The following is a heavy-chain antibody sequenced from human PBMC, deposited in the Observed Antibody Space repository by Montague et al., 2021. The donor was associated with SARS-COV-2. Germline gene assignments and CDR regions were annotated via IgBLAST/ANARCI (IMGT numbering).Heavy chain of an antibody. CDR3: ARGARQGYVVLQGSFDS. D-gene: IGHD2-21*01. J-gene: IGHJ4*02. V-gene: IGHV4-34*01. CDR1: GGSISGYY. CDR2: INHSGST. Sequence: SETLSLTCAVSGGSISGYYWNWIRQPPGKGLEWIGEINHSGSTNYNPSLKSRVTMSVDTSKNQFSLKLSSVTAADTAVYYCARGARQGYVVLQGSFDSWGQGTLVTVSS.